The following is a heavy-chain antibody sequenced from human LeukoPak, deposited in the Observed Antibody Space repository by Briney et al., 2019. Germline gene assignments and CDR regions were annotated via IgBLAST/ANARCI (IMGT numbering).Heavy chain of an antibody. CDR1: GYTFTSYG. CDR3: ARASSGWYDNWFDP. CDR2: ISAYNGNT. V-gene: IGHV1-18*01. D-gene: IGHD6-19*01. J-gene: IGHJ5*02. Sequence: GASVKVSCKASGYTFTSYGISWVRQAPGQGLEWMGWISAYNGNTNYAQKLQGRVTMTTDTSTSTAYMELRSLRSDDTAVYYRARASSGWYDNWFDPWGQGTLVTVSS.